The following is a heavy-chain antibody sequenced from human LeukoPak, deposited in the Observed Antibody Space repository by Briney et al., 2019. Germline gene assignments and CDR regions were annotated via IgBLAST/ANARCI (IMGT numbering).Heavy chain of an antibody. V-gene: IGHV3-7*01. Sequence: GGSLRLSCAASGFTFSSYWMSWVRQAPGKGLEWVANIKQDGSEKYYVDSVKGRFTISRDNAKNSLYLQMNSLRAEDTAVYYCARISRIAAAGTRWFDPWGQGTLVTVSS. D-gene: IGHD6-13*01. CDR3: ARISRIAAAGTRWFDP. CDR1: GFTFSSYW. J-gene: IGHJ5*02. CDR2: IKQDGSEK.